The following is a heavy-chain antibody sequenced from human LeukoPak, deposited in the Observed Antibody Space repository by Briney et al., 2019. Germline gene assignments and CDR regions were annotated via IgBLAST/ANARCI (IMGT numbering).Heavy chain of an antibody. J-gene: IGHJ5*02. CDR2: IYSGGST. D-gene: IGHD2-2*01. CDR1: GFTVSSNY. V-gene: IGHV3-53*01. Sequence: GGSLRLSCAASGFTVSSNYMSWVRQAPGKGLEWVSVIYSGGSTYYADSVKGRFTISRDNSKSTLYLQMNSLRAEDTAVYYCARAESGYCSSTSCSTGGFDPWGQGTLVTVSS. CDR3: ARAESGYCSSTSCSTGGFDP.